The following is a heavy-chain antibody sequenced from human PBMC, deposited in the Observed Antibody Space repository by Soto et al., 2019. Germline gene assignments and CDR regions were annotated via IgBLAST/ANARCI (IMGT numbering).Heavy chain of an antibody. V-gene: IGHV4-59*01. D-gene: IGHD1-20*01. CDR2: IYYSGST. Sequence: SETLSLTCTVSGGSISSYYWSWIRQPPGKGLEWIGYIYYSGSTNYNPSLKSRVTISVDTSKNQFSLKLSSVIAADTAVYHCARGLTAFDPWGQGTLVTVSS. CDR3: ARGLTAFDP. CDR1: GGSISSYY. J-gene: IGHJ5*02.